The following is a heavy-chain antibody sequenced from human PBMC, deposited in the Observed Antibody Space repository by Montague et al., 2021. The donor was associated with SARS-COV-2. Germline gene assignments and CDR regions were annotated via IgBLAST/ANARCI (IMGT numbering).Heavy chain of an antibody. CDR1: GFTFSRYA. J-gene: IGHJ6*02. CDR3: VRCSGTCTLQDFYGMDV. Sequence: SLRLSCAASGFTFSRYAMHWVRQAPGKGPEWVAVMSDHGDVTWYADSAKGRFTISRDNSKNTLYLQMNSLSAEDPAVYYCVRCSGTCTLQDFYGMDVWGQGTTVTVSS. D-gene: IGHD2-2*01. V-gene: IGHV3-30*04. CDR2: MSDHGDVT.